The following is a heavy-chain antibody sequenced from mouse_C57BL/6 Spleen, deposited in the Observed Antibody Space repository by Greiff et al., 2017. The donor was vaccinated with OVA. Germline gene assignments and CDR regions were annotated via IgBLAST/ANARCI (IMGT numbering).Heavy chain of an antibody. V-gene: IGHV5-17*01. CDR3: AREHYGSSYAMDY. J-gene: IGHJ4*01. Sequence: EVMLVESGGGLVKPGGSLKLSCAASGFTFSDYGMHWVRQAPEQGLEWVAYISSGSSTIYYADTVKGRFTISRDNAKNTLFLQMTSLRSEDTAMYYCAREHYGSSYAMDYWGQGTSVTVSS. CDR1: GFTFSDYG. D-gene: IGHD1-1*01. CDR2: ISSGSSTI.